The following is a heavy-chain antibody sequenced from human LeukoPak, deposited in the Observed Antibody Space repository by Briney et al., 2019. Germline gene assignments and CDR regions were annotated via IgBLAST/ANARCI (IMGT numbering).Heavy chain of an antibody. CDR2: IYYSGST. CDR1: GGSISSYY. J-gene: IGHJ4*02. Sequence: PSETLSLTCTVSGGSISSYYWSWIRQPPGKGLEWIGYIYYSGSTNYNPSLKSRVTISVDTSKNQFSLKLSSVTAADTAVYYCARDAVVVGFDYWGQGTLVTVSS. CDR3: ARDAVVVGFDY. V-gene: IGHV4-59*01. D-gene: IGHD2-15*01.